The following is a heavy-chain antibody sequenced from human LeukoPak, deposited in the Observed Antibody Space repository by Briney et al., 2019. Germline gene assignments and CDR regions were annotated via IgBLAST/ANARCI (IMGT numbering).Heavy chain of an antibody. CDR1: GFTLSDHY. CDR2: TRNKANSYTT. D-gene: IGHD3-16*01. Sequence: GGSLRLSCAASGFTLSDHYMEWVRQAPGKGPEWVGRTRNKANSYTTQYAASVKGRFTISRDDSKNSLYLQMNSLKTEDTAVYYCARDTFGLDYWGQGTLVTVSS. J-gene: IGHJ4*02. V-gene: IGHV3-72*01. CDR3: ARDTFGLDY.